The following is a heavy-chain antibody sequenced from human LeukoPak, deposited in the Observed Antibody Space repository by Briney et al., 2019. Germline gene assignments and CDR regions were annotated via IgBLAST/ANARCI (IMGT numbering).Heavy chain of an antibody. CDR1: GFTFSDSA. CDR2: ISTSGGDT. CDR3: AKGRNYAPLDY. V-gene: IGHV3-23*01. Sequence: GGSLRLSCAASGFTFSDSAMTWVRQAPGKGLEWVSAISTSGGDTIYTDSVKDQFTISRDNSKNTLYLQMNSLRAEDTAIYYCAKGRNYAPLDYWGQGTLVTVSS. J-gene: IGHJ4*02. D-gene: IGHD1-7*01.